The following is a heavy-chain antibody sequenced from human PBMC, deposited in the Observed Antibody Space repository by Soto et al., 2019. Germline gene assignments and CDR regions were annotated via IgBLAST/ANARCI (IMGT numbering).Heavy chain of an antibody. V-gene: IGHV1-46*01. CDR1: GYTFTSYY. J-gene: IGHJ4*02. CDR3: ARGATMIVVVITQGTFEFDY. D-gene: IGHD3-22*01. Sequence: ASVKVSCKASGYTFTSYYMHWVRQAPGQGLEWMGIINPSGGSTSYAQKFQGRVTMTRDTSTSTVYMELSSLRSEDTAVYYCARGATMIVVVITQGTFEFDYWGQGTLVTVSS. CDR2: INPSGGST.